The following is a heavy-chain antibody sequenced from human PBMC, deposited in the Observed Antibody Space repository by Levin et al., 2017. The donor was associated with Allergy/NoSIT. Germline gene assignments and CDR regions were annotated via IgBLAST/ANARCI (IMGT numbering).Heavy chain of an antibody. Sequence: ASVKVSCKASGYTFTGYFIHWVRQAPGQGLEWMGWINPSTGGTKFAQNFQGRVTMTRDTSISTAYMELSRLKSDDTALYYCARGFCFGSSCYLLDYWGQGTLVTVSS. CDR1: GYTFTGYF. D-gene: IGHD2-15*01. CDR2: INPSTGGT. J-gene: IGHJ4*02. CDR3: ARGFCFGSSCYLLDY. V-gene: IGHV1-2*02.